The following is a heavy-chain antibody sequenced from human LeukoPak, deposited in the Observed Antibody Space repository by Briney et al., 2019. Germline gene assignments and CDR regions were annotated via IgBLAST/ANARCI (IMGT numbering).Heavy chain of an antibody. V-gene: IGHV4-59*01. CDR1: GGSISSYY. CDR2: IYYSGST. D-gene: IGHD6-13*01. Sequence: SETLSLTCAVSGGSISSYYWSWIRQPPGKGLEWIGYIYYSGSTNYNPSLKSRVTISVDTSKNQFSLKLSSVTAADTAVYYCARFSSSWYLSRFDYWGQGTLVTVSS. J-gene: IGHJ4*02. CDR3: ARFSSSWYLSRFDY.